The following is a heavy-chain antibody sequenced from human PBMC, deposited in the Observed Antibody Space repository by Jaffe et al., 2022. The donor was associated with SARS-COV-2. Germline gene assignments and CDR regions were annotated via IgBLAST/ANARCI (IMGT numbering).Heavy chain of an antibody. Sequence: QVQLVESGGGVVQPGRSLRLSCAASGFTFSSYGMHWVRQAPGKGLEWVAVISYDGSNKYYADSVKGRFTISRDNSKNTLYLQMNSLRAEDTAVYYCAKPKTTWSGYTDYYFDYWGQGTLVTVSS. CDR2: ISYDGSNK. V-gene: IGHV3-30*18. J-gene: IGHJ4*02. D-gene: IGHD3-3*01. CDR3: AKPKTTWSGYTDYYFDY. CDR1: GFTFSSYG.